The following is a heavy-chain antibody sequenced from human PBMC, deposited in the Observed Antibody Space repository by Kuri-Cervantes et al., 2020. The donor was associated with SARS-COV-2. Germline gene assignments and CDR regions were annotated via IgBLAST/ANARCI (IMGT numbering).Heavy chain of an antibody. D-gene: IGHD2-2*01. J-gene: IGHJ5*02. CDR1: GFTFSRYS. CDR2: ISSGSNSI. CDR3: ARERGVIPAGLGWFDP. Sequence: GGSLRLSCVASGFTFSRYSINWVRQAPGKGLEWVSYISSGSNSIYYADSVKGRFTISRDNSKNSLYLQMNSLRVEDTAVYYCARERGVIPAGLGWFDPWGQGTLVTVSS. V-gene: IGHV3-48*01.